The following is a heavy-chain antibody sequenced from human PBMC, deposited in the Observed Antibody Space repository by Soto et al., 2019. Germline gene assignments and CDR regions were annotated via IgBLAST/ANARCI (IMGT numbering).Heavy chain of an antibody. J-gene: IGHJ4*02. V-gene: IGHV1-2*04. CDR3: ARDVYDFWSGYPTSYYFAY. D-gene: IGHD3-3*01. Sequence: ASVKVSCKASGYTFTGYYMHLVRQAPGQGLEWMGWINPNSGGTNYAQKFQGWVTMTRDTSISTAYMELSRLRSDDTAVYYCARDVYDFWSGYPTSYYFAYWVQGTLVTVSS. CDR2: INPNSGGT. CDR1: GYTFTGYY.